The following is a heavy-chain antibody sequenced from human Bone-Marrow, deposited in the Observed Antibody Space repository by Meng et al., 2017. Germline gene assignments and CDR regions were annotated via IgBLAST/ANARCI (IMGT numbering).Heavy chain of an antibody. D-gene: IGHD6-13*01. V-gene: IGHV1-2*06. CDR2: INPKSGDT. CDR3: ARDEDISAAGKLFGDY. CDR1: GYTFPDYW. J-gene: IGHJ4*02. Sequence: GQSGAEVKEPGAPVKVSCKASGYTFPDYWLHWVRRAPGQGLEWMGRINPKSGDTHYAQRFQGRVTMTGDTSISTAYMELSGLRSDDTAMYYCARDEDISAAGKLFGDYWGQGTLVTVAS.